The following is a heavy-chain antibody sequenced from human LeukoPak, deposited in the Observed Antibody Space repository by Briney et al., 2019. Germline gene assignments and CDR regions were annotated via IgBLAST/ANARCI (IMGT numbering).Heavy chain of an antibody. V-gene: IGHV3-30*04. D-gene: IGHD2-2*02. J-gene: IGHJ3*02. Sequence: GGSLRLSCAASGFTFSSYAMHWVRQAPGKGLEWVAVISYDGSNKYYADSVKGRFTISRDNSKNTLYLQMNNLRAEDTAVYYCARPSSYRGAFDIWGQGTMVTVSS. CDR1: GFTFSSYA. CDR3: ARPSSYRGAFDI. CDR2: ISYDGSNK.